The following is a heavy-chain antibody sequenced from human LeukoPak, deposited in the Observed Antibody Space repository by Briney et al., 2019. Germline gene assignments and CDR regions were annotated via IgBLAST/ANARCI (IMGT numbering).Heavy chain of an antibody. CDR2: LSSSSSYI. D-gene: IGHD3-16*01. V-gene: IGHV3-21*01. Sequence: GGSLRLPCAASGFTFTTHTMNWVRQAPGKGLEWVSSLSSSSSYIYYADSVKGRFTISRDNAKNSLYLQMNSLRAEDTAVYYCARGGGAYYYMAVWGKGTTVTVSS. CDR3: ARGGGAYYYMAV. J-gene: IGHJ6*03. CDR1: GFTFTTHT.